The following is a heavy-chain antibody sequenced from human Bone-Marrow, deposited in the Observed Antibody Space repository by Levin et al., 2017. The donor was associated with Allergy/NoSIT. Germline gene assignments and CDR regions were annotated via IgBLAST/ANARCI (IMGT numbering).Heavy chain of an antibody. CDR2: ITGSGSTI. V-gene: IGHV3-11*01. CDR1: GFTFSDYY. CDR3: ARGEYSIVPAAIEVGY. D-gene: IGHD2-2*02. J-gene: IGHJ4*02. Sequence: HGESLKISCAASGFTFSDYYMSWIRQAPGKGLEWISYITGSGSTIYYADSVRGRFTISRDNAKNSLYLQMNSLRAEDTAVYYCARGEYSIVPAAIEVGYWGQGTLVTVSS.